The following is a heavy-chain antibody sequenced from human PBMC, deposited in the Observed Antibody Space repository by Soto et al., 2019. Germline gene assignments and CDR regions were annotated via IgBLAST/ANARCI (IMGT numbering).Heavy chain of an antibody. CDR1: GGTFSSYA. J-gene: IGHJ6*02. V-gene: IGHV1-69*01. D-gene: IGHD6-13*01. CDR3: ARDPAAAAPYDNYNGMDV. CDR2: IIPIFGTA. Sequence: QVQLVQSGAEVKKPGSSVKVSCKASGGTFSSYAISWVRQAPGQGLEWMGGIIPIFGTANYAQKFQGRVKITADESTSTTYMELSSLRSEDTAVYYCARDPAAAAPYDNYNGMDVWGQGTTVTVSS.